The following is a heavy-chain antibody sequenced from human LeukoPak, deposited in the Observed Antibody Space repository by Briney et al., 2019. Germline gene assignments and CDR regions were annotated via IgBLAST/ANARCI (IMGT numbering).Heavy chain of an antibody. D-gene: IGHD3/OR15-3a*01. CDR2: ISYDGSNK. CDR1: GFTFSSYA. V-gene: IGHV3-30*01. J-gene: IGHJ3*02. Sequence: GRSLRLSCAASGFTFSSYAVHWVRQAPGKGLEWVAVISYDGSNKYYADSVKGRFTISRDNSKNTLYLQMNSLRAEDTAVYYCARDLDGDAFDIWGQGTMVTVSS. CDR3: ARDLDGDAFDI.